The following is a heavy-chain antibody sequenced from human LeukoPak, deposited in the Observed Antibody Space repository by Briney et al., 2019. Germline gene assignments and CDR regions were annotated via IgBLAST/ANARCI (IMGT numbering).Heavy chain of an antibody. V-gene: IGHV3-30*18. Sequence: GGSLRLSCAASGFTFSSYGMHWVRQAPGKGLEWVAVISYDGSNKYYADSVKGRFTIYRDNSKNTLYLQMNSLRAEDTAVYYCAKDQLTVTTTYYFDCWGQGTLVTVSS. CDR3: AKDQLTVTTTYYFDC. CDR1: GFTFSSYG. CDR2: ISYDGSNK. J-gene: IGHJ4*02. D-gene: IGHD4-17*01.